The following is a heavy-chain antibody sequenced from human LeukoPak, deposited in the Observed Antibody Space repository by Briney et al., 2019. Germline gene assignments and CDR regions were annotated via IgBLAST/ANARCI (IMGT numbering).Heavy chain of an antibody. D-gene: IGHD6-19*01. CDR1: GYTFTGYY. CDR2: INPNSGGT. J-gene: IGHJ5*02. CDR3: ARDRSSGWTHNWFDP. V-gene: IGHV1-2*06. Sequence: ASVKVSCKASGYTFTGYYMHWVRQAPGQGLEWMGRINPNSGGTNYAQKFQGRVTMTRDTSISTAYMELSRLRSEDTAVYYCARDRSSGWTHNWFDPWGQGTLVTVSS.